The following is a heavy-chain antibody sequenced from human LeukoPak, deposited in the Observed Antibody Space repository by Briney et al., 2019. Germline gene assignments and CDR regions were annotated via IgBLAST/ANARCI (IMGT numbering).Heavy chain of an antibody. CDR3: ARDRGGYTYSHDY. Sequence: PSETLSLTCAVSGGSISSNNWWIWVRQSPEKGLEWIGEIYHDGSTNYNPSLKSRVTISMDKSKNQLSLKLNFVAAADTAVYYCARDRGGYTYSHDYWGQGTLVTVSS. CDR2: IYHDGST. D-gene: IGHD5-18*01. CDR1: GGSISSNNW. V-gene: IGHV4-4*02. J-gene: IGHJ4*02.